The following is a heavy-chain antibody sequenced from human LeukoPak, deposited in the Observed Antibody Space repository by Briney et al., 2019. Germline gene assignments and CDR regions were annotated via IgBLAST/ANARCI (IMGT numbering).Heavy chain of an antibody. CDR1: GFTFSSYA. J-gene: IGHJ4*02. D-gene: IGHD2-21*01. CDR3: AKVAVVVIAIHSSYYFDY. V-gene: IGHV3-30*02. Sequence: PGGSLRLSCAASGFTFSSYAMSWVRQAPGKGLEWVAFIRYDGSNKYYADSVKGRFTISRDNSKNTLYLQMNSLRAEDTAVYYCAKVAVVVIAIHSSYYFDYWGQGTLVTVSS. CDR2: IRYDGSNK.